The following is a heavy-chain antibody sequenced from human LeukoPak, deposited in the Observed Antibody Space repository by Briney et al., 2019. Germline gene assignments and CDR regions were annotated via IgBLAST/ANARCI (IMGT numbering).Heavy chain of an antibody. CDR1: GFTFSSYG. V-gene: IGHV3-30*02. CDR3: AKDPWVVRGVTLDY. CDR2: IRYDGSNK. D-gene: IGHD3-10*01. Sequence: GGSLRLSCAASGFTFSSYGMHWVRQAPGKGLEWVAFIRYDGSNKYYADSVKGRFTISRDNSKNTLYLQMNSLRAEATAVYYCAKDPWVVRGVTLDYWGQGTLVTVSS. J-gene: IGHJ4*02.